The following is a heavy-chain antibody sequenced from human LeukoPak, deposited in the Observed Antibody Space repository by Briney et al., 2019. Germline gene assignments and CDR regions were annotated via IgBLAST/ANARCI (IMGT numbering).Heavy chain of an antibody. Sequence: GGSLRLSCVVSGFGFSDSYMTWIRQTPGKGLEWLADISGSGSDMYYADSVKGRFTISRDNAKNSLYLQMNSLRPDDTALYYCSTDPRLLIYWGHGTLVTVSS. CDR2: ISGSGSDM. V-gene: IGHV3-11*01. CDR1: GFGFSDSY. J-gene: IGHJ4*01. D-gene: IGHD2-8*01. CDR3: STDPRLLIY.